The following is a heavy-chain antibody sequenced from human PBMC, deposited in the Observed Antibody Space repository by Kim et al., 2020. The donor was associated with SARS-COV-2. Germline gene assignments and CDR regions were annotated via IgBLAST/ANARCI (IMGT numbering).Heavy chain of an antibody. V-gene: IGHV3-9*01. J-gene: IGHJ3*02. D-gene: IGHD3-22*01. CDR2: ISWNSGSI. Sequence: GGSLRLSCAASGFTFDDYAMHWVRQAPGKGLEWVSGISWNSGSIGYADSVKGRFTISRDNAKNSLYLQMNSLRAEDTALYYCAKDITSTYGYSDAFDIWGQGTMVTVSS. CDR3: AKDITSTYGYSDAFDI. CDR1: GFTFDDYA.